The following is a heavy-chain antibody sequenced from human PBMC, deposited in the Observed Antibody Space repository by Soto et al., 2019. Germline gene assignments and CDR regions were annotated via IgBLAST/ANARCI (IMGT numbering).Heavy chain of an antibody. V-gene: IGHV3-30*18. CDR1: GFTFSSYG. D-gene: IGHD3-10*01. Sequence: GGSLRLSCAASGFTFSSYGMHWVRQAPGKGLEWVAVISYDGSNKYYADSVKGRFTISRDNSKNTLYLQMNSLRAEDTAVYYCAKDRRYYYGSGSYLVGNYYYYYGMDVWGQGTTVTVSS. CDR2: ISYDGSNK. CDR3: AKDRRYYYGSGSYLVGNYYYYYGMDV. J-gene: IGHJ6*02.